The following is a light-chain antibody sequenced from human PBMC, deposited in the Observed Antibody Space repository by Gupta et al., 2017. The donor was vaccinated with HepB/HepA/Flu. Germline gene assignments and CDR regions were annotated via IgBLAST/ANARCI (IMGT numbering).Light chain of an antibody. CDR3: QQYDYFSD. CDR2: KAS. Sequence: DIQMTQSPSTLSASVGDRVTITCRASQSISNWLAWYQQKPGKAPKLLIHKASTLEGGVPSRFSGSGYGTEFSLTSSSRQNDDFANYYFQQYDYFSDFVQGTRLEIK. CDR1: QSISNW. V-gene: IGKV1-5*03. J-gene: IGKJ5*01.